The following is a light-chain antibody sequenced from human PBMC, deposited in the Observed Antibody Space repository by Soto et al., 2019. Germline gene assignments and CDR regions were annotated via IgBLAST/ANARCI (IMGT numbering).Light chain of an antibody. CDR2: DAS. CDR1: QSISSW. Sequence: DIQMTQSPSTLSASVGDRVPITCRPSQSISSWLAWYQQKPGKAPKLLIYDASSLESGVPSRFSGSGSGTEFTLTISSLQPDDFATYYCQQYNSYLWTFGQGTKVEIK. J-gene: IGKJ1*01. V-gene: IGKV1-5*01. CDR3: QQYNSYLWT.